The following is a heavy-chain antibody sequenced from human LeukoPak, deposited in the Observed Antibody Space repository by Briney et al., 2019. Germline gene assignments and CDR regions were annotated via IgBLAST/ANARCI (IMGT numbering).Heavy chain of an antibody. Sequence: SETLSLTCTVSGGSISSGVYYWSWIRQPPGKGLEWIAYMYYSGSTYYNPSLKSRVTMSADTSENQLSLKLSSVTAADTAVYYCARPYYYDSRIDPWGQGILVTVSS. CDR2: MYYSGST. CDR3: ARPYYYDSRIDP. CDR1: GGSISSGVYY. J-gene: IGHJ5*02. D-gene: IGHD3-22*01. V-gene: IGHV4-30-4*01.